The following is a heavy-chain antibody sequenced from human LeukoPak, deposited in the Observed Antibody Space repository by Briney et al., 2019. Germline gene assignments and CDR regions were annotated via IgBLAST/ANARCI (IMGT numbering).Heavy chain of an antibody. CDR3: ARGGSRDSSDV. V-gene: IGHV3-48*03. Sequence: GGSLRLSCAASGFPLSSYEITWVRQAPGKGLEWVSYISGGGETTYYADSVKGRFTISRDNAKNSLYLQMNSLRAEDTAVYYCARGGSRDSSDVWGKGTTVTVSS. J-gene: IGHJ6*04. CDR2: ISGGGETT. CDR1: GFPLSSYE. D-gene: IGHD6-13*01.